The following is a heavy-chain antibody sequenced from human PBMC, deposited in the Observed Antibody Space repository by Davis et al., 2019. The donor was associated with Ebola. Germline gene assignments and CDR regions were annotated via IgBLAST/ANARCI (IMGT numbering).Heavy chain of an antibody. Sequence: SETLSLTCAVYGGSFSGYYWSWIRQPPGKGLEWIGEINHSGSTNYNPSLKSRVTISVDTSKNQFSLKLSSVTAADTAVYYCARVRYYGSGSPIDYWGRGTLVTVSS. J-gene: IGHJ4*02. CDR3: ARVRYYGSGSPIDY. CDR1: GGSFSGYY. V-gene: IGHV4-34*01. D-gene: IGHD3-10*01. CDR2: INHSGST.